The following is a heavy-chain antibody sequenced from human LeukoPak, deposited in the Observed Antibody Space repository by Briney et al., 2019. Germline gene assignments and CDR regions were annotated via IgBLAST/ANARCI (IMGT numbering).Heavy chain of an antibody. CDR1: GGTFSSYA. Sequence: GASVKVSCKASGGTFSSYAISWVRQAPGQGLEWMGGIIPIFGTANYAQKFQGRVTITTDESTSTAYMELSSLRSEDTAVYYCARDRGRHSSSSMFDPWGQGTLVTVSS. D-gene: IGHD6-13*01. CDR3: ARDRGRHSSSSMFDP. V-gene: IGHV1-69*05. J-gene: IGHJ5*02. CDR2: IIPIFGTA.